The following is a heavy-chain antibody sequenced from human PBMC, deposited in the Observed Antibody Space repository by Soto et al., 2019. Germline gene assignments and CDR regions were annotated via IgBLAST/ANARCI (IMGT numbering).Heavy chain of an antibody. V-gene: IGHV3-21*02. D-gene: IGHD3-16*01. CDR3: ARVGGGNAFAI. CDR2: ISGRSGYI. Sequence: EVQLVESGGALVKPGGSLRLSCAASGFTFSSSTMSWFRQAPGQGLEQGLEWVSSISGRSGYIYYADSGRVRLTISRENAKNALYLQITSLRPADTALYFCARVGGGNAFAIWGQGTMVTVS. CDR1: GFTFSSST. J-gene: IGHJ3*02.